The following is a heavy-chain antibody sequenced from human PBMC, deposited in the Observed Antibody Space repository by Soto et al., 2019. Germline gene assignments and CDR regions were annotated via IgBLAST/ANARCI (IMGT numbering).Heavy chain of an antibody. V-gene: IGHV3-23*01. Sequence: GGSLRLSCAGYGFSFGGYAMRWVRQAPGKGLEWISGVSGGGTSTYYAGSVKGRFTISRDSSVVYLQMNSLRADDTAAYYCAKWGGYYAYYSEMDVWGRGTTVTVS. CDR2: VSGGGTST. CDR3: AKWGGYYAYYSEMDV. D-gene: IGHD1-26*01. J-gene: IGHJ6*02. CDR1: GFSFGGYA.